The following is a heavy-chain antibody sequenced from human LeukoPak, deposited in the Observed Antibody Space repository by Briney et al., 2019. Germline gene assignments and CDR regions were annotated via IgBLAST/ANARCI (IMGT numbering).Heavy chain of an antibody. D-gene: IGHD3-16*01. J-gene: IGHJ5*02. CDR2: IYSGGNT. CDR1: EFSVSTNY. CDR3: ARGLHPTVPDVGWGNWFDP. Sequence: GGSLRLSCVASEFSVSTNYMTWVRQAPGKGLEWVSVIYSGGNTYYADSVKGRFIISRDISKNIVYLQMNSLRVEDMAVYYCARGLHPTVPDVGWGNWFDPWGQGTLVTVSS. V-gene: IGHV3-53*01.